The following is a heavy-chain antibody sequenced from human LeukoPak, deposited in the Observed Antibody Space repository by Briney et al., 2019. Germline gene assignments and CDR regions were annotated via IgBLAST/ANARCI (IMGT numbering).Heavy chain of an antibody. J-gene: IGHJ4*02. D-gene: IGHD2-2*01. V-gene: IGHV1-2*02. CDR3: ARMYCSSTSCYDSSPTPPEVDY. CDR2: INPNSGGT. Sequence: ASVKVSCKASGYTFTGYYMHWVRQAPGQGLEWMGWINPNSGGTNYAQKFQGRVTMTRDTSISTAYMELSRLRSDDTAVYYCARMYCSSTSCYDSSPTPPEVDYWGQGTLVTVSS. CDR1: GYTFTGYY.